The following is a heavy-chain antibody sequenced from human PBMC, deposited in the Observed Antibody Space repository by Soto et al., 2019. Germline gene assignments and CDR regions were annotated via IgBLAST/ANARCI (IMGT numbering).Heavy chain of an antibody. CDR2: IYPGDSDT. V-gene: IGHV5-51*01. CDR1: GYSFTSYW. D-gene: IGHD3-10*01. Sequence: PGESLKISCKGSGYSFTSYWIGWVRQMPGKGLEWMGIIYPGDSDTRYSPSFQGQVTISADKSISTAYLQWSSLKASDTAMYYCAKTGPHYYGSGSYNIAFDIWGQGTMVTVSS. CDR3: AKTGPHYYGSGSYNIAFDI. J-gene: IGHJ3*02.